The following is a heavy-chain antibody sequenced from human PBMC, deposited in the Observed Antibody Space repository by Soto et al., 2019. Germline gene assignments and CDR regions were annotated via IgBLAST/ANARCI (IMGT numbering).Heavy chain of an antibody. V-gene: IGHV3-9*01. CDR1: GFSFDDYA. CDR3: AKGIYGSGSYSAYYYYMDV. J-gene: IGHJ6*03. D-gene: IGHD3-10*01. Sequence: EVQLVESGGGLVQPGRSLRLSCAASGFSFDDYAMHWVRQAPGKVLEWVSGISWNSGSIGYADSVKGRFTISRDNAKNSLYLQMNSLRAEDTALYYCAKGIYGSGSYSAYYYYMDVWGKGTTVTVSS. CDR2: ISWNSGSI.